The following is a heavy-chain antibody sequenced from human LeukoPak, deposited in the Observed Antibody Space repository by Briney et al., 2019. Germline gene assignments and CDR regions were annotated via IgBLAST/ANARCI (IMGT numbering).Heavy chain of an antibody. Sequence: GGSLRPSCAVSGITLSNYGMSWVRQAPGKGLEWVAGISGGGGGTSYADSVKGRFTISRDNPKNTLYLQMNNLRAEDTAVYFCAKRGVVIRVILVGFHKEAYYFDSWGQGALVTVSS. CDR2: ISGGGGGT. V-gene: IGHV3-23*01. CDR1: GITLSNYG. CDR3: AKRGVVIRVILVGFHKEAYYFDS. J-gene: IGHJ4*02. D-gene: IGHD3-22*01.